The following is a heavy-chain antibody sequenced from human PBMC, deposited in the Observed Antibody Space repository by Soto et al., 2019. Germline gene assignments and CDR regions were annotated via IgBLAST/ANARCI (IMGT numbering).Heavy chain of an antibody. CDR2: IYSDVST. Sequence: EVQLVESGGGLMPPGGSLRLSCVVSGFTVSTNYVSWVRQAPGKGLECVSVIYSDVSTYYADSVKGRFTISRDNSKNTLFLQMTSLRVEDTAVYYCARGGIAVAHDYWGQGTLVTVSS. V-gene: IGHV3-53*01. CDR1: GFTVSTNY. D-gene: IGHD6-19*01. CDR3: ARGGIAVAHDY. J-gene: IGHJ4*02.